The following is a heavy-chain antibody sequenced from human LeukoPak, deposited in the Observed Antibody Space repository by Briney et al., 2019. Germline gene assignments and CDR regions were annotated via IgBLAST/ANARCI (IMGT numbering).Heavy chain of an antibody. CDR3: AREDSSGWYYFDY. Sequence: PSETXXXXXXVSGGSIRSXYXXXIRQSPGKGXXXXGYIYFSGSTNYNPSLKSRVTISIDTSKNQFSLKLSSVTAADTAVYYCAREDSSGWYYFDYWGQGTLVTVSS. CDR2: IYFSGST. CDR1: GGSIRSXY. D-gene: IGHD6-19*01. J-gene: IGHJ4*02. V-gene: IGHV4-59*01.